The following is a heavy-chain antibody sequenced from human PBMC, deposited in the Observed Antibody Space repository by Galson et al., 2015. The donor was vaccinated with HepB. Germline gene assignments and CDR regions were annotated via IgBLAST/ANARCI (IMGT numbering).Heavy chain of an antibody. CDR2: IYPADSET. CDR1: GYSFTSYW. Sequence: QSGAEVKKPGESLKISCKASGYSFTSYWIGWVRQMPGKGLEWMGIIYPADSETRYSLSFQGQVTISADKSLSTAYLQWNSLRASDTAMYYCVRQDLNYFPSGSYLNSFDAWGQGTLVTVSS. CDR3: VRQDLNYFPSGSYLNSFDA. D-gene: IGHD3-10*01. J-gene: IGHJ5*02. V-gene: IGHV5-51*01.